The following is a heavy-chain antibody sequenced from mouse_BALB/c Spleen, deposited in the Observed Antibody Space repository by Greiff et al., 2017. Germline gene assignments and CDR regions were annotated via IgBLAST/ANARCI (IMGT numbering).Heavy chain of an antibody. V-gene: IGHV1-15*01. CDR1: GYTFTDYE. CDR3: TRWSYYFDY. J-gene: IGHJ2*01. CDR2: IDPETGGT. Sequence: QVQLQQSGAELVRPGASVTLSCKASGYTFTDYEMHWVKQTPVHGLEWIGAIDPETGGTAYNQKFKGKATLTADKSSSTAYMELRSLTSEDSAVYYCTRWSYYFDYWGQGTTLTVSS.